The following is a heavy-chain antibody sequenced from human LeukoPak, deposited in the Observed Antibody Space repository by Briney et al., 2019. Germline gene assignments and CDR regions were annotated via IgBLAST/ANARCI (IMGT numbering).Heavy chain of an antibody. CDR3: ARDGFRYFGSGSYYVGSWFDP. CDR1: GYTFTNYG. Sequence: ASVKVSCKASGYTFTNYGISWVRQAPGQGLEWMGWISVYNGNTNYAQKFQGRVTMTTDTSTSTAYMELRSLRSDDTAVYCCARDGFRYFGSGSYYVGSWFDPWGQGTLVTVSS. CDR2: ISVYNGNT. D-gene: IGHD3-10*01. J-gene: IGHJ5*02. V-gene: IGHV1-18*01.